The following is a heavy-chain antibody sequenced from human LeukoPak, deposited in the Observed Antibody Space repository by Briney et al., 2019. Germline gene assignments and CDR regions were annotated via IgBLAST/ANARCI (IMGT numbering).Heavy chain of an antibody. D-gene: IGHD6-25*01. CDR2: INPDSGGT. V-gene: IGHV1-2*02. Sequence: ASVKVSCKASGYSFTDYYMHWVRQAPGQGLESMGWINPDSGGTNYPPKFQGRVTMTRDTSISTAYMELSRLSSADTAVYYCARRGHYYYYSLDVWGKGTTVTVSS. J-gene: IGHJ6*03. CDR3: ARRGHYYYYSLDV. CDR1: GYSFTDYY.